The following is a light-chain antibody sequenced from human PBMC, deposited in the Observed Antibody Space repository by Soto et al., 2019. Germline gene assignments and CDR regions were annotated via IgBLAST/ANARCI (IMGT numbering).Light chain of an antibody. V-gene: IGLV1-40*01. CDR1: RSDIGAGYD. CDR2: GNI. Sequence: QSVLTQPPSVSGAPGPRVTISCTGSRSDIGAGYDVHWYQQVPGTAPKLLIYGNINRPSGVPDRFSGSKSGTSASLAITGLQADDEADYYCQSYDSTLTVVFGGGTKLTVL. J-gene: IGLJ2*01. CDR3: QSYDSTLTVV.